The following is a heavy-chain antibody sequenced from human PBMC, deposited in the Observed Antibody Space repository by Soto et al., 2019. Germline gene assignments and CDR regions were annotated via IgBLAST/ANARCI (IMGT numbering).Heavy chain of an antibody. CDR3: ARVDGDSGGAFDY. D-gene: IGHD4-17*01. J-gene: IGHJ4*02. V-gene: IGHV4-30-2*01. CDR2: IYHSGST. CDR1: GGSISSGGYS. Sequence: PSETLSLTXAVSGGSISSGGYSWSWIRQPPGKGLEWIGYIYHSGSTYYNPSLKSRVTISVDRSKNQFSLKLSSVTAADTAVYYCARVDGDSGGAFDYWGQGTLVTVSS.